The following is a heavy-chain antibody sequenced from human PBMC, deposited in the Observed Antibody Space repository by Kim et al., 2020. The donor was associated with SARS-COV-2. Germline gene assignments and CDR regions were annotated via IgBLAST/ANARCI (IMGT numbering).Heavy chain of an antibody. V-gene: IGHV3-74*01. J-gene: IGHJ2*01. Sequence: GGSLRLSCAASGFTFSSYWMHWVRQAPGKGLVWVSRINSDGSSTSYADSVKGRFTISRDNAKNTLYLQMNSLRAEDTAVYYCARGGFTIFGVVNWYFDLWGRGTLVTVSS. CDR2: INSDGSST. CDR3: ARGGFTIFGVVNWYFDL. CDR1: GFTFSSYW. D-gene: IGHD3-3*01.